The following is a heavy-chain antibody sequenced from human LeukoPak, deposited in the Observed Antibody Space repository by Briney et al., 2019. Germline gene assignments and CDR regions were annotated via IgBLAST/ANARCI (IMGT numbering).Heavy chain of an antibody. Sequence: GGFLRLSCAASGFNFANHAMSWVRQTPGKGLEWVSAIGGGGDITYYADSVRGRFTISRDNSKDTLFLQMHSLRPGDTAVYYCVREDTPATANYWGQGTLVTISS. V-gene: IGHV3-23*01. J-gene: IGHJ4*02. CDR3: VREDTPATANY. CDR2: IGGGGDIT. CDR1: GFNFANHA. D-gene: IGHD2-21*02.